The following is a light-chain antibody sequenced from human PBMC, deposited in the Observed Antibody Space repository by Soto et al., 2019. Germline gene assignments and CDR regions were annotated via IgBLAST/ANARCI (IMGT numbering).Light chain of an antibody. V-gene: IGKV1-5*03. CDR1: ESISRW. CDR3: QQHNSFSIT. CDR2: KAS. J-gene: IGKJ5*01. Sequence: IQMTQSPSTLSAPVGDRVTITSRACESISRWLAWYQQKPGKAPKLLIYKASSLESGVPSRFSGSGSGTEFTLTINSLQADDFATYYCQQHNSFSITFGQGTRLEI.